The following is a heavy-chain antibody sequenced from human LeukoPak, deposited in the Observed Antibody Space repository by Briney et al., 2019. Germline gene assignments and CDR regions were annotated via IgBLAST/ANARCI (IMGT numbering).Heavy chain of an antibody. D-gene: IGHD2-2*01. CDR3: ARAGYCTTTTCYYRGIDF. V-gene: IGHV3-30*01. CDR2: ISYDGTDK. Sequence: AGGSLRLSCAASGFTFSNYAVHWVRQAPGKGLEWVAVISYDGTDKYYADSVKGRFTISRDTSNNTLYLQMNSLRAEDTAVYYWARAGYCTTTTCYYRGIDFWGQGTLVTVSS. CDR1: GFTFSNYA. J-gene: IGHJ4*02.